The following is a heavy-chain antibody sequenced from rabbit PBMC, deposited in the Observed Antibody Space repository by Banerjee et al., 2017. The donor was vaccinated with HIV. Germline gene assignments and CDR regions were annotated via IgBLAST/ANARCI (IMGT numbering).Heavy chain of an antibody. CDR1: GIDFSNSG. CDR3: AGATSIYTFNF. V-gene: IGHV1S47*01. J-gene: IGHJ3*01. CDR2: INPYYGTT. Sequence: QEQLVESGGGLVTLGGSLKLSCKASGIDFSNSGISWVRQAPGKGLEWIAYINPYYGTTDYASWVNGRITISLDNAQNTVFLQMTSLTAADTATYFCAGATSIYTFNFWGQGTLVTVS. D-gene: IGHD2-1*01.